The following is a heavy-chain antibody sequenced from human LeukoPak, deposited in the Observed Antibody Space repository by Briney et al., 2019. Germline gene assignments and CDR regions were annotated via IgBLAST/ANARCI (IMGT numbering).Heavy chain of an antibody. V-gene: IGHV3-30*04. CDR3: AKDSRSAAVYYYYGMDV. J-gene: IGHJ6*04. CDR2: ISYDGSNK. CDR1: GFTFSSYA. D-gene: IGHD2-2*01. Sequence: GGSLRLSCAASGFTFSSYAMHWVRQAPGKGLEWVAVISYDGSNKYYADSVKGRFTISRDNSKNTLYLQMNSLRAEDTAVYYCAKDSRSAAVYYYYGMDVWGKGTTVTVSS.